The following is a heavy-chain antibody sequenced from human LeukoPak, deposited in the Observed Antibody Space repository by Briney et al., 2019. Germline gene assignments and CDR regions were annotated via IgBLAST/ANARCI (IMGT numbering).Heavy chain of an antibody. V-gene: IGHV1-2*02. CDR1: GYTFTSYY. CDR3: ARSPSGELDY. CDR2: INPDNGGT. Sequence: GASVKVSCKTSGYTFTSYYIHWVRQAPGQGLDYMGWINPDNGGTNYAQNFQVRVIMTRDTSISTAYMQLSRLTSDDTAVYYCARSPSGELDYWGRGTLVSVSS. D-gene: IGHD1-26*01. J-gene: IGHJ4*02.